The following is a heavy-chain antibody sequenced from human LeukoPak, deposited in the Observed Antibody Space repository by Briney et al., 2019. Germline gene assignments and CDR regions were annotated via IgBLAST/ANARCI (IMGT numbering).Heavy chain of an antibody. CDR2: INPNSGGT. CDR1: GYTFTGYY. D-gene: IGHD2-2*01. J-gene: IGHJ4*02. Sequence: GASVKVSYKASGYTFTGYYMHWVRQAPGQGLEWMGWINPNSGGTNYAQKFQGRVTMTRDTSISTAYMELSRLRSDDTAVYYCARVKHCSSTSCYFDYWGQGTLVTVSS. CDR3: ARVKHCSSTSCYFDY. V-gene: IGHV1-2*02.